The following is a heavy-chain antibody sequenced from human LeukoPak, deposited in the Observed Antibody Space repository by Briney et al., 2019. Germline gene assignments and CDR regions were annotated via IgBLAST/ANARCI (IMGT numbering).Heavy chain of an antibody. V-gene: IGHV4-34*01. CDR3: ARVLTYSNYVWFDP. Sequence: PSETLSLTCAVYGGSFSGYYWSWIRQPPGKGLEWIGEINHSGSTNYNPSLKSRVTISVDTSKNQFSLKLSSVTAADTAVYYCARVLTYSNYVWFDPWGQGTLVTVSS. J-gene: IGHJ5*02. CDR1: GGSFSGYY. D-gene: IGHD4-11*01. CDR2: INHSGST.